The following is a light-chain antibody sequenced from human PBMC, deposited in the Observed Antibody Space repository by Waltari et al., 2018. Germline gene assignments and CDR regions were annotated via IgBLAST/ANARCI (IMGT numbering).Light chain of an antibody. CDR2: GAS. J-gene: IGKJ2*01. Sequence: EIVLTQSPGTLSLSPGERATLSCRASQSVSSSYLASYQQKPGQAPRLLIYGASSRATGIPDRFSGSGSVTDFTLTLSRLEPEDFAVYYCQQYGSSPYTFGQGTKLEIK. CDR3: QQYGSSPYT. V-gene: IGKV3-20*01. CDR1: QSVSSSY.